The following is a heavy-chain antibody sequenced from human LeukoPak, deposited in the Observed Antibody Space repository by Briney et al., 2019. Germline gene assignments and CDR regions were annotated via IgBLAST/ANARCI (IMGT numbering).Heavy chain of an antibody. CDR3: AIWEPAPNAFDP. CDR2: MNPKSGNS. CDR1: GNTLTTYD. D-gene: IGHD1-14*01. J-gene: IGHJ5*02. Sequence: GASVRVSCKASGNTLTTYDFNWVRQASGQGLEWMGWMNPKSGNSGYAESFQGRISLDINRSTDTAYMELTSLRSEDTAVYYCAIWEPAPNAFDPWGQGTLVTVSS. V-gene: IGHV1-8*01.